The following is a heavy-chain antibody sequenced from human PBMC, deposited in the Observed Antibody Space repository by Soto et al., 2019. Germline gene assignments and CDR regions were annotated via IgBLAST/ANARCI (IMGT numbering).Heavy chain of an antibody. CDR3: VRAAGYSGYDYVYYYGMDV. V-gene: IGHV3-33*01. Sequence: QVQLVESGGGVVQPGRSLRLSCAASGFTFSSYGMHWVRQAPGKGLEWVALVWYDGGNKYYVDSVKGRFTISRDNSKNTLYLEMNSLRDEDTAVYYCVRAAGYSGYDYVYYYGMDVGGQGTTVTVSS. CDR2: VWYDGGNK. CDR1: GFTFSSYG. J-gene: IGHJ6*02. D-gene: IGHD5-12*01.